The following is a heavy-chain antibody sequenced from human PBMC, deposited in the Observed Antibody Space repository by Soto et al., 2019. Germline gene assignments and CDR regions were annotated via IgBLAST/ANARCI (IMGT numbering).Heavy chain of an antibody. CDR2: ISAYNTNT. CDR3: ARDTPPTDY. CDR1: GYTFTSYH. J-gene: IGHJ4*02. Sequence: QGQLVQSGAEVKKPGASVKVSCKTSGYTFTSYHISWVRQAPGQGLEGMGWISAYNTNTNYAQKFQGRVTMTTDTLTSTAYMELRSLRSDDTAVYYCARDTPPTDYWGQGTLVTVSS. V-gene: IGHV1-18*01.